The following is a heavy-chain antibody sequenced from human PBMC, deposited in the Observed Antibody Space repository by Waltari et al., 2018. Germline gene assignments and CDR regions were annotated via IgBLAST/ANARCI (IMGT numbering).Heavy chain of an antibody. J-gene: IGHJ4*02. D-gene: IGHD3-16*01. Sequence: QLQLQESGPGLVKPSETLSLTCPVPGGSISRSSYHWGWIRQPPGKGLEWIGSIYYSGSTYYNPSLKSRVTISVDTSKNQFSLKLSSVTAADTAVYYCARHGSELWDIDYWGQGTLVTVSS. CDR2: IYYSGST. CDR1: GGSISRSSYH. CDR3: ARHGSELWDIDY. V-gene: IGHV4-39*01.